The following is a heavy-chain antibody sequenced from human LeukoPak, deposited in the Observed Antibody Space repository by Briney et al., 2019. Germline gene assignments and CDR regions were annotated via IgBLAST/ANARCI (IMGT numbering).Heavy chain of an antibody. D-gene: IGHD2-8*01. V-gene: IGHV1-2*02. Sequence: ASVKVSCKASGYTFTGYYMHWVRQAPGQGLEWTGWINPNSGGTNYAQKFQGRVTMTRDTSISTAYMELSRLRSDDTAVYYCARGYCTNGVCYSILGYWGQGTLVTVSS. CDR2: INPNSGGT. J-gene: IGHJ4*02. CDR3: ARGYCTNGVCYSILGY. CDR1: GYTFTGYY.